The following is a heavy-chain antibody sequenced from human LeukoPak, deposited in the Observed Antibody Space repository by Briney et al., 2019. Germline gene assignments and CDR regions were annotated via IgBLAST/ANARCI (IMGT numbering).Heavy chain of an antibody. D-gene: IGHD2-2*02. V-gene: IGHV3-23*01. J-gene: IGHJ5*02. CDR3: AKDRRGYCSSTSCYRTTNWFDP. Sequence: GGSLRLSCAASGFTFSSYAMSWVRQAPGKGLEWVSATSGSGDSTYYADSVKGRFTISRDNSKNTLYLQMNSLRAEDTAVYYCAKDRRGYCSSTSCYRTTNWFDPWGQGTLVTVSS. CDR2: TSGSGDST. CDR1: GFTFSSYA.